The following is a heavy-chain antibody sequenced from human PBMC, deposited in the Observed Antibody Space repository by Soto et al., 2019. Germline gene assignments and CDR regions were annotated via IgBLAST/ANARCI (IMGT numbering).Heavy chain of an antibody. CDR1: GFTFSSYG. V-gene: IGHV3-30*18. J-gene: IGHJ4*02. CDR2: ISYDGSNK. CDR3: AKDWYYYDSSGYFDY. D-gene: IGHD3-22*01. Sequence: PGGSLRLSCAASGFTFSSYGMHWVRQAPGKGLEWVAVISYDGSNKYYADSVKGRFTISRGNSKNTLYLQMNSLRAEDTAVYYCAKDWYYYDSSGYFDYWGQGTLVTVSS.